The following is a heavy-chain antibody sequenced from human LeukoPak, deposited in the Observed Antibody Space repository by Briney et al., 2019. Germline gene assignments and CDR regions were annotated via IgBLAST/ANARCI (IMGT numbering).Heavy chain of an antibody. CDR3: ARGGTPDKAIAAAAGFDY. CDR2: INHSGST. J-gene: IGHJ4*02. CDR1: GGSISSYY. D-gene: IGHD6-13*01. V-gene: IGHV4-34*01. Sequence: SETLSLTCTVSGGSISSYYWSWIRQPPGKGLEWIGEINHSGSTNYNPSLKSRVTISVDTSKNQFSLKLSSVTAADTAVYYCARGGTPDKAIAAAAGFDYWGQGTLVTVSS.